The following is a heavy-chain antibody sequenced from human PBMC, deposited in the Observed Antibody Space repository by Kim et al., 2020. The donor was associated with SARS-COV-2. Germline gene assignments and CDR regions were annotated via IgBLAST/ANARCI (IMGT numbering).Heavy chain of an antibody. CDR1: GFTFSTFG. CDR3: VKDFNGLGREEALTVQKAFEF. D-gene: IGHD2-21*02. V-gene: IGHV3-30*18. Sequence: GGSLRLSCAASGFTFSTFGIHWVRQAPGKGLEWVAAISHDGRDEYYIDSVKGRFTISRDNSKKTVYLQMNSLRVEDMAVYYCVKDFNGLGREEALTVQKAFEFWGQGTMVTVSS. J-gene: IGHJ3*01. CDR2: ISHDGRDE.